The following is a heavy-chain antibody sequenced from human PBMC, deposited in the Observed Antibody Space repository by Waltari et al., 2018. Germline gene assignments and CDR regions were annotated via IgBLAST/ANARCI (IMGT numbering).Heavy chain of an antibody. Sequence: EVQLVESGGGLIQPGGSLRLSCAASGFIFGYNYMSWVRQAPGKGLEWVSVLHAGGATYYEDSVKGRFTISRDNSKNTLYLQMNNLRVEDTAVYFCARAGLGSPSQWLQLFDSWGQGTLVTVSS. CDR3: ARAGLGSPSQWLQLFDS. CDR2: LHAGGAT. CDR1: GFIFGYNY. V-gene: IGHV3-53*03. J-gene: IGHJ4*02. D-gene: IGHD5-18*01.